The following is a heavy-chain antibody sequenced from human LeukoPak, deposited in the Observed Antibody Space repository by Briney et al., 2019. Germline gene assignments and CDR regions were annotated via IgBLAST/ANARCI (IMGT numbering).Heavy chain of an antibody. V-gene: IGHV3-21*01. Sequence: PGGSLRLSCAASGFTFSSYSMNWVRQAPGKGLEWVSSISSSSSYIYYADSVKGRFTISRDNAKNSLYLQMNSLRAEDTAVYYCATHFDGGGYNWFDPWGQGTLVTVSS. D-gene: IGHD3-16*01. J-gene: IGHJ5*02. CDR2: ISSSSSYI. CDR3: ATHFDGGGYNWFDP. CDR1: GFTFSSYS.